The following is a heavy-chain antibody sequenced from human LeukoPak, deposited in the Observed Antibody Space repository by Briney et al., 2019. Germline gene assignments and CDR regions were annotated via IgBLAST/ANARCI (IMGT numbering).Heavy chain of an antibody. CDR3: QSRYLEWLLEY. Sequence: SETLSLTCTVSGGSINSNNYYWGWIRQPPGKGLEWIGSIHSSGSAYYNPSLKSRVTISVDTSKNQFSLRLSSVTAADTAVYYCQSRYLEWLLEYWGQGTLVTVSS. V-gene: IGHV4-39*01. CDR1: GGSINSNNYY. D-gene: IGHD3-3*01. J-gene: IGHJ4*02. CDR2: IHSSGSA.